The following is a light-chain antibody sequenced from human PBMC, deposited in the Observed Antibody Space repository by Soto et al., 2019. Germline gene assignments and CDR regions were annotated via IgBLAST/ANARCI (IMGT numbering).Light chain of an antibody. CDR1: QSVSSN. J-gene: IGKJ2*01. V-gene: IGKV3-15*01. CDR2: GAS. Sequence: EIVMTQSPATLSVSPGERATLSCRASQSVSSNLAWYQQKPVQAPRLLIYGASTRATGIPARFSGSGSGTEFTLTIRSLQSEDFAVYYCQQYKNWPLYTFGQGTKLEIK. CDR3: QQYKNWPLYT.